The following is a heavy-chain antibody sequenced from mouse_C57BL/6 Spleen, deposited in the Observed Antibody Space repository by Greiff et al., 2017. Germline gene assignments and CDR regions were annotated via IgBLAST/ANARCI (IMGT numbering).Heavy chain of an antibody. CDR2: IDPSDSYT. V-gene: IGHV1-69*01. CDR3: ARGNYSNSYYCDY. CDR1: GYTFTSYW. J-gene: IGHJ2*01. Sequence: QVQLQQPGAELVMPGASVKLSCKASGYTFTSYWMHWVKQRPGQGLEWIGEIDPSDSYTNYNQKFKGKSTLTVDKSSSTAYMQLSSLTSEDSAVYYCARGNYSNSYYCDYWGQGTTLTVSS. D-gene: IGHD2-5*01.